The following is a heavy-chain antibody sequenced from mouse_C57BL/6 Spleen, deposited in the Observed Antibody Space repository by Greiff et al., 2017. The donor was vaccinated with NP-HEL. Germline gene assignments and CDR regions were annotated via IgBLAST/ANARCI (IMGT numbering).Heavy chain of an antibody. CDR3: ARGLERDYAMGY. CDR2: IYPGDGDT. CDR1: GYAFSSYW. J-gene: IGHJ4*01. V-gene: IGHV1-80*01. D-gene: IGHD3-3*01. Sequence: QVQLQQSGAELVKPGASVKISCKASGYAFSSYWMNWVKQRPGKGLEWIGQIYPGDGDTNYNGKFKGKGTLTADKSSSTAYMQLSSLTTEDTAVYFCARGLERDYAMGYWGQGTSVTVSS.